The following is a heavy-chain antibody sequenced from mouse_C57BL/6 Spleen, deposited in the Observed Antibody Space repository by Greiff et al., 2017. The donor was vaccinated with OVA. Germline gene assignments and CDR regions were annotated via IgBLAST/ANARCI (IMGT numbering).Heavy chain of an antibody. CDR1: GFTFTDYY. J-gene: IGHJ1*03. CDR2: IRNKANGYTT. V-gene: IGHV7-3*01. CDR3: ARRRWYFDV. Sequence: VQLKESGGGLVQPGGSLSLSCAASGFTFTDYYMSWVRQPPGKALEWLGFIRNKANGYTTEYSASVKGRFTISRDNSQSILYLQMNALRAEDSATYYCARRRWYFDVWGTGTTVTVSS.